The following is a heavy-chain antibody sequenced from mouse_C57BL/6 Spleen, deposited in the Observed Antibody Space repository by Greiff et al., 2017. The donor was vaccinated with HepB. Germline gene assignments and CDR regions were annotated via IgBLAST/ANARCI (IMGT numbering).Heavy chain of an antibody. CDR2: INPNNGGT. J-gene: IGHJ3*01. CDR1: GYTFTDYY. V-gene: IGHV1-26*01. CDR3: ARMGDDDGAWFAY. D-gene: IGHD2-4*01. Sequence: EVQLQQSGPELVKPGASVKISCKASGYTFTDYYMNWVKQSHGKSLEWIGDINPNNGGTSYNQKFKGKATLTVDKSSSTAYMELRSLTSEDSAVYYCARMGDDDGAWFAYWGQGTLVTVSA.